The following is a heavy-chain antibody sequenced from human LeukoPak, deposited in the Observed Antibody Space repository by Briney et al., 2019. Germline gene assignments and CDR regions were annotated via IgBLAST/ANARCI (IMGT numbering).Heavy chain of an antibody. CDR3: AKSRAYYYSAMDV. Sequence: GGSLRLSCAASGFTFSSYAMSWVRRAPGKGLEWVSAISGSGGSTYYADSVKGRFTISRDNSKNTLYLQMNSLRAEDTAVYYCAKSRAYYYSAMDVWGQGTLVTVSS. J-gene: IGHJ4*02. V-gene: IGHV3-23*01. D-gene: IGHD3-10*01. CDR1: GFTFSSYA. CDR2: ISGSGGST.